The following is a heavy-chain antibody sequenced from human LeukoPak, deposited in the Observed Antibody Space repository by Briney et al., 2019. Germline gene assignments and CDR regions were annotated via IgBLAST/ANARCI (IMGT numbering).Heavy chain of an antibody. Sequence: SETLSLTCTVSGGSISSYYWSWIRQPPGKGLEWIGYIYYSGSTNYNPSLKSRVTISVDTSKNQFSLKLSSVTAADTAVYYCATQHPVFGDAFDIWGQGTMVTVSS. CDR2: IYYSGST. V-gene: IGHV4-59*08. CDR1: GGSISSYY. J-gene: IGHJ3*02. CDR3: ATQHPVFGDAFDI. D-gene: IGHD3-3*01.